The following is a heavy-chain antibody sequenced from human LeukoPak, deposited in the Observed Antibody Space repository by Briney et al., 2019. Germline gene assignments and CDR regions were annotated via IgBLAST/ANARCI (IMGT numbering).Heavy chain of an antibody. CDR1: GFTFNDYG. D-gene: IGHD1-26*01. J-gene: IGHJ6*02. V-gene: IGHV3-9*01. Sequence: GGSLRLSCAATGFTFNDYGMHWVRQPPGKGLEWVSSINWNGGGTEYADSVKGRFTISRDNAKNSLYLQWSSLRPEDTALYYCAKHLRATNTYSFFGLDVWGQGTTVTVSS. CDR3: AKHLRATNTYSFFGLDV. CDR2: INWNGGGT.